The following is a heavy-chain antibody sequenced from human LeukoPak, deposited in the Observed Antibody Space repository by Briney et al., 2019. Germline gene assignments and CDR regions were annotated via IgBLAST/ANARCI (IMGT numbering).Heavy chain of an antibody. Sequence: PSETLSLTCAVYGGSFSGYYWSWIRQPPGKGLEWIGEINHSGSTNYNPSLKSRVTISVDTSKNQFSLKLSSVTAADTAVYYCASDPDTAMVIDYWGQGTLVTVSS. CDR1: GGSFSGYY. D-gene: IGHD5-18*01. CDR2: INHSGST. V-gene: IGHV4-34*01. J-gene: IGHJ4*02. CDR3: ASDPDTAMVIDY.